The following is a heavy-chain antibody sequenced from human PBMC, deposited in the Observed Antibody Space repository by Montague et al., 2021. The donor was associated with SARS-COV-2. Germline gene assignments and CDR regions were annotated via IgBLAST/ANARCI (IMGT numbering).Heavy chain of an antibody. D-gene: IGHD2-2*02. CDR3: ARLGEGVVPAPILGVGPYYSYYYMDV. V-gene: IGHV4-34*01. CDR2: INHGGST. Sequence: SETLSLTCAVHGGSFSGYYWNWIRQPPGKGLEWIGEINHGGSTNYNPSLKSRVTISADTSKNQFSLKLTSVAAADTAVYYCARLGEGVVPAPILGVGPYYSYYYMDVGGKGTTVTVSS. CDR1: GGSFSGYY. J-gene: IGHJ6*03.